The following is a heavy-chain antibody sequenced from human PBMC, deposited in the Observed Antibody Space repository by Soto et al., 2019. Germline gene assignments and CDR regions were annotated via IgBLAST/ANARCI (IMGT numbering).Heavy chain of an antibody. V-gene: IGHV3-23*01. Sequence: EVQLLESGGGLVQPGGSLRLSCAASGFTFSRFGMSWVRQAPGKGLEWVSGISGGGNPTYYSDSVKGRFTISRDSAKITLYLQMNSLRTEDTALYYCAKDITYDSSAYDSWGQGTLVTVSS. J-gene: IGHJ4*02. CDR1: GFTFSRFG. CDR2: ISGGGNPT. CDR3: AKDITYDSSAYDS. D-gene: IGHD3-22*01.